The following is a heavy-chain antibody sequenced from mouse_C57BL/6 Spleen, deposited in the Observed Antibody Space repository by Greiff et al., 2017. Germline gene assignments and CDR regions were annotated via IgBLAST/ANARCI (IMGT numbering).Heavy chain of an antibody. CDR3: ARFITTVPFDY. D-gene: IGHD1-1*01. CDR2: IHPNSGST. V-gene: IGHV1-64*01. J-gene: IGHJ2*01. Sequence: VQLQQSGAELVKPGASVKLSCKASGYTFTSYWMHWVKQRPGQGLEWIGMIHPNSGSTNYNEKFNSKATLTVDKSSSTAYMQLSSLTSEDSAVYYCARFITTVPFDYWGQGTTLTVSS. CDR1: GYTFTSYW.